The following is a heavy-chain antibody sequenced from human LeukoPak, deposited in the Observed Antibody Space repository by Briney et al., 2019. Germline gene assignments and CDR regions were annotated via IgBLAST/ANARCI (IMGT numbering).Heavy chain of an antibody. CDR1: TFIFSTYS. Sequence: GGSLRLSCAASTFIFSTYSMNWVRQAPGKGLEWVSSINTGSSHIYYADSVKGRFTISRDNAKNSVYLQMNSLRAEDTAVYYCARDPTYYLRYGYFGFWGQGILVTVSS. CDR2: INTGSSHI. V-gene: IGHV3-21*01. D-gene: IGHD1-26*01. J-gene: IGHJ4*02. CDR3: ARDPTYYLRYGYFGF.